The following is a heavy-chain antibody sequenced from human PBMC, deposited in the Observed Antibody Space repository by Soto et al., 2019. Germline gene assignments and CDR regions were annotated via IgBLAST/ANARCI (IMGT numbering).Heavy chain of an antibody. CDR2: INPNSGGT. D-gene: IGHD3-10*01. J-gene: IGHJ5*02. CDR1: GYTFTGYY. Sequence: QVQLVQSGAEVKKPGASVKVSCKASGYTFTGYYMHWVRQAPGQGLEWMGWINPNSGGTNYAQKLQGRVTMTRDTSISTAYMELSRLRSDDTAVYYCAGAPGRGDWFDPWGQGTLVTVST. V-gene: IGHV1-2*02. CDR3: AGAPGRGDWFDP.